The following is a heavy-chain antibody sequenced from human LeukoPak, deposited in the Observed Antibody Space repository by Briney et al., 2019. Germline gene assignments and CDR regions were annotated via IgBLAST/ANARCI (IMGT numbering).Heavy chain of an antibody. CDR3: ARYCSSTSCYTPDH. J-gene: IGHJ4*02. CDR2: INWNGGST. Sequence: GGSLRLSCAASGFTFDDYDMSWVRHAPGKGLEWVSGINWNGGSTGYADSVKGRFTISRDDAKNSLYLQMNSLRAEDTALYYCARYCSSTSCYTPDHWGREPWSPSPQ. D-gene: IGHD2-2*02. V-gene: IGHV3-20*04. CDR1: GFTFDDYD.